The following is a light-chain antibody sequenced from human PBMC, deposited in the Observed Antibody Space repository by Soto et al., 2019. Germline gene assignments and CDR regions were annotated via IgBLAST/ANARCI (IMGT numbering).Light chain of an antibody. Sequence: EIVLTQSPGTLSLSPGERATLSCRASQSVSSSYLAWYQQKPGQAPRLLTYGASSRATGIPDRFSGSVSGTEFILTISSLQSEDFAIYYCQQYNNWPRTFGQGTKVDIK. J-gene: IGKJ1*01. CDR1: QSVSSSY. CDR3: QQYNNWPRT. V-gene: IGKV3-20*01. CDR2: GAS.